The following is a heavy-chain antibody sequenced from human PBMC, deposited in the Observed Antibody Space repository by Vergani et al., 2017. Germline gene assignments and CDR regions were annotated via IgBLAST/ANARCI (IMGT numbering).Heavy chain of an antibody. J-gene: IGHJ4*02. D-gene: IGHD3-10*01. CDR3: ARWMGRGAGVDY. CDR2: ISSSSSDT. CDR1: GFTFSDYY. V-gene: IGHV3-11*05. Sequence: QVQLVESGGGLVKPGGSLRLSCAASGFTFSDYYMSWIRQAPGKGLEWVSYISSSSSDTNYADSGKGRFTISRDNAKNSLYLQMNSLRAEDTAVYYCARWMGRGAGVDYWGQGTLVTVSS.